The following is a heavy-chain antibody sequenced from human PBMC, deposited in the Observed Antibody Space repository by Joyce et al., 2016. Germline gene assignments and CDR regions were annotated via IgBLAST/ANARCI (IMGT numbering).Heavy chain of an antibody. J-gene: IGHJ4*02. V-gene: IGHV3-30*18. D-gene: IGHD1-26*01. CDR3: AKAAVVGSTLDYFDY. CDR1: GFIFNTYA. Sequence: QVQLVESGGGVVQPGRSLRLSCAASGFIFNTYAMYWVRQAPGKGLEWVAVISYDGRNKEHANSVKDRFTISRDNAKNMVFLQMDSLIIEDTSIYYCAKAAVVGSTLDYFDYWGQGTLVTVSP. CDR2: ISYDGRNK.